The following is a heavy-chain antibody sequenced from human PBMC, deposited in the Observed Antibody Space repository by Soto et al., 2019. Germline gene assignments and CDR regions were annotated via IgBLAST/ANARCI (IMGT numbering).Heavy chain of an antibody. CDR3: ARFMVRGVMFDY. CDR2: ISSVGGAT. CDR1: GFTFSNFA. J-gene: IGHJ4*02. Sequence: PGGSLRLSCAASGFTFSNFAMSWVRQAPGEGLEWVSGISSVGGATNYADSVKGRFTISRDNSKNTLYLQMNSLRAEDTAVYYCARFMVRGVMFDYWGQGTLVTVSS. D-gene: IGHD3-10*01. V-gene: IGHV3-23*01.